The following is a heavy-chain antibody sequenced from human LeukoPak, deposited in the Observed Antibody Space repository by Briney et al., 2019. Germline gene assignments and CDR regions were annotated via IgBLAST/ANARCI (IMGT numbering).Heavy chain of an antibody. D-gene: IGHD5-12*01. V-gene: IGHV3-7*01. J-gene: IGHJ5*02. CDR1: GFTSSHYW. Sequence: PGGSLRLSCVASGFTSSHYWMSWVRQAPGKGLEWVANIKEDGSIEDYVDSVKGRFTVSRDNAKNSLYLEMNSLRVEDTAVYYCVSQQVAPPWGQGTLVIVSS. CDR3: VSQQVAPP. CDR2: IKEDGSIE.